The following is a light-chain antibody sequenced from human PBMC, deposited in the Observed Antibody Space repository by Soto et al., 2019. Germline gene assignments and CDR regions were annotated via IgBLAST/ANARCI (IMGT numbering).Light chain of an antibody. CDR1: QSISNH. CDR3: QQSYSSPPT. Sequence: DIQMTQSPSSLSASVEDRVIITCRASQSISNHLHWYQQQPGKAPKLLIFAASSLQSGVPSRYSGSRSGPDFTLTIISLQPEDFATYYCQQSYSSPPTFGQGTKVDIK. J-gene: IGKJ1*01. V-gene: IGKV1-39*01. CDR2: AAS.